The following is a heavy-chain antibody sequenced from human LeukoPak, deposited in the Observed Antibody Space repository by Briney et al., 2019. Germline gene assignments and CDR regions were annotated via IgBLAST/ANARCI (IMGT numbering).Heavy chain of an antibody. CDR2: IDGSGGDT. CDR1: GFTFSRHA. J-gene: IGHJ4*02. D-gene: IGHD1-26*01. Sequence: GGSLRLSCAASGFTFSRHAMSWFRQAPAKGLEWVSAIDGSGGDTYYADSVKGRFTISRDNSKNILYLQMNGLRAEDTAVYYCAKDSGTYSNDYWGQGTLVTVSS. CDR3: AKDSGTYSNDY. V-gene: IGHV3-23*01.